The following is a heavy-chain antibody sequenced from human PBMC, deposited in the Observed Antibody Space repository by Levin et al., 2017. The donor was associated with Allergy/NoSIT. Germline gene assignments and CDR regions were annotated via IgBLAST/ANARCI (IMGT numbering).Heavy chain of an antibody. V-gene: IGHV4-59*01. Sequence: RTSETLSLTCTVSGGSISSYYWSWIRQPPGKGLEWIGYIYYSGSTNYNPSLKSRVTISVDTSKNQFSLKLSSVTAADTAVYYCARGPLYYDFWSGYSNWFDPWGQGTLVTVSS. CDR2: IYYSGST. J-gene: IGHJ5*02. D-gene: IGHD3-3*01. CDR1: GGSISSYY. CDR3: ARGPLYYDFWSGYSNWFDP.